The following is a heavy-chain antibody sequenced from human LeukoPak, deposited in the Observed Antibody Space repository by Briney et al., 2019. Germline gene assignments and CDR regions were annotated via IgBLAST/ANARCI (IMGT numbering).Heavy chain of an antibody. J-gene: IGHJ6*04. CDR2: IYTSGST. D-gene: IGHD3-3*01. Sequence: PSETLSLTCTVSGGSISSGSYYWSWIRQPAGKGLEWIGRIYTSGSTNYNPPLKSRVTISVDTSKNQFSLKLSSVTAADTAVYYCARGIFGASSVWGKGTTVTVSS. CDR3: ARGIFGASSV. CDR1: GGSISSGSYY. V-gene: IGHV4-61*02.